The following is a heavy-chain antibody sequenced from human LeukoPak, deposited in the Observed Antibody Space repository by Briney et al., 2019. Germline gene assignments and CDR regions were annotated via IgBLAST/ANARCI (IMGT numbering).Heavy chain of an antibody. CDR1: GFTFSSYA. J-gene: IGHJ3*02. Sequence: GRSLRLSCAASGFTFSSYAMHWVRQAPGKGLEWVAVISYDGSNKYYADSVKGRFTISRDNSKNTLYLQMNSLRAEDTAVYYCARERLELLAFDIWGQGTMVTVSS. V-gene: IGHV3-30-3*01. CDR3: ARERLELLAFDI. CDR2: ISYDGSNK. D-gene: IGHD1-7*01.